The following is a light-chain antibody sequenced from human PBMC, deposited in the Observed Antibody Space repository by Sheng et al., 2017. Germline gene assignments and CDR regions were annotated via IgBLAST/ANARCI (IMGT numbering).Light chain of an antibody. CDR3: QAWDSSNVV. CDR1: KLGDKY. Sequence: SYELTQPPSVSVSPGQTASITCSGDKLGDKYACWYQQKPGQSPVLVIYQDSKRPSGIPERFSGSNSGNTATLTISGTQAMDEADYYCQAWDSSNVVFGGGTKLTRP. J-gene: IGLJ2*01. CDR2: QDS. V-gene: IGLV3-1*01.